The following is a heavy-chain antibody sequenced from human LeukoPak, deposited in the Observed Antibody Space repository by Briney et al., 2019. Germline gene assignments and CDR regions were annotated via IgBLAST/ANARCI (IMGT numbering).Heavy chain of an antibody. CDR1: GFTFDDYA. Sequence: PGGSLRLSCAASGFTFDDYAMHWVRQAPGKGLAWVSGISWNSGSIGYADSVKGRFTISRDNAKNSLYLQMNSLRAEDTALYYCAKDIGSGYCSGGCYSRTNFAEYFQHWGQGTLVTVSS. CDR2: ISWNSGSI. V-gene: IGHV3-9*01. CDR3: AKDIGSGYCSGGCYSRTNFAEYFQH. D-gene: IGHD2-15*01. J-gene: IGHJ1*01.